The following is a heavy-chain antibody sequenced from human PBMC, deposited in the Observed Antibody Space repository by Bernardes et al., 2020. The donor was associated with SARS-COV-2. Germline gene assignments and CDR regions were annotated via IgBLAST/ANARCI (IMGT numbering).Heavy chain of an antibody. D-gene: IGHD3-22*01. CDR2: ISGSSSNP. CDR1: GFTLSSYA. J-gene: IGHJ4*02. V-gene: IGHV3-23*01. CDR3: AKSLTYYYDSSDYYYGGYFTY. Sequence: GGALRRSRAASGFTLSSYAMHWVRQGPGEGLEWVSVISGSSSNPYYADSVKARFSLPRDNSKNMLYLQMNSLRAEDTAVYYCAKSLTYYYDSSDYYYGGYFTYWGQGTLVSVSS.